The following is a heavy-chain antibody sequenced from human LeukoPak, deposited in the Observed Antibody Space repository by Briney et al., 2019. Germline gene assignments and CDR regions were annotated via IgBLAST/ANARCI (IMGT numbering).Heavy chain of an antibody. J-gene: IGHJ4*02. D-gene: IGHD6-6*01. V-gene: IGHV4-34*01. CDR3: VGGGLAARLNY. Sequence: PSETLSLTCAVYGGSFSGYFWSWIRQPPGKGLEWIGEIDHSGSTNYNPSLKSRVTISVDTSKNQFSLRLSSVTAADTAVYYCVGGGLAARLNYWGQGTLVSVSS. CDR2: IDHSGST. CDR1: GGSFSGYF.